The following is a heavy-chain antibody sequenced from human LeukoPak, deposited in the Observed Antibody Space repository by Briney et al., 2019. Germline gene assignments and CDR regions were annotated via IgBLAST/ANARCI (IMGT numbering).Heavy chain of an antibody. D-gene: IGHD3-16*01. V-gene: IGHV3-23*01. Sequence: GGSLRLSCAASGFTFSSYAMSWVRQAPGKGLEWVSLNSGSGGSTYYVDSVKGRFTISRDNSKNTLYRQLNSLRAEDTAVFYCAKDRDDYVWGSYLGAFDIWGQGTMVTVSS. CDR2: NSGSGGST. CDR3: AKDRDDYVWGSYLGAFDI. CDR1: GFTFSSYA. J-gene: IGHJ3*02.